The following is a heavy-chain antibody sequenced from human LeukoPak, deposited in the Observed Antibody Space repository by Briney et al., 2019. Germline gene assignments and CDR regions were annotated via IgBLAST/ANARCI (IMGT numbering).Heavy chain of an antibody. V-gene: IGHV1-18*01. CDR1: GGTFSSYG. CDR3: ARGLWSYRGAPGDAFDI. J-gene: IGHJ3*02. D-gene: IGHD2-21*01. Sequence: GASVKVSCKASGGTFSSYGISWVRQAPGQGLEWMGWISAYNGNTNYAQKLQGRVTMTTDTSTSTAYMELRSLRSDDTAVYYCARGLWSYRGAPGDAFDIWGQGTMVTVSS. CDR2: ISAYNGNT.